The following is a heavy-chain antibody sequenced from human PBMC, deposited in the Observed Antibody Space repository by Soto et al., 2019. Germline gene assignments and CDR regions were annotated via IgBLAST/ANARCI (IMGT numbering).Heavy chain of an antibody. CDR3: AKDSVDGSGSYYFHYFDY. V-gene: IGHV3-9*01. J-gene: IGHJ4*02. D-gene: IGHD3-10*01. Sequence: GGSLRLSCAASGFTFDDYAMHWVRQAPGKGLEWVSGISWNSGSIGYADSVKGRFTISRDNAKNSLYLQMNSLRAEDTALYYCAKDSVDGSGSYYFHYFDYWGQGTLVTVSS. CDR1: GFTFDDYA. CDR2: ISWNSGSI.